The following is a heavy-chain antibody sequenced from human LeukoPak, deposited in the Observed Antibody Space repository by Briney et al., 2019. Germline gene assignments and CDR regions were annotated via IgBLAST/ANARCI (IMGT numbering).Heavy chain of an antibody. CDR2: IIPIFGTA. D-gene: IGHD1-1*01. CDR3: ATTGSHRGFDP. J-gene: IGHJ5*02. CDR1: GGTFSNYA. Sequence: SVKVSCKASGGTFSNYAISWVRQAPGQGLEWMGGIIPIFGTANYAQKFQGRVTITADESTSTAYMELSSLIFEDTAVYYCATTGSHRGFDPWGQGTLVTVSS. V-gene: IGHV1-69*13.